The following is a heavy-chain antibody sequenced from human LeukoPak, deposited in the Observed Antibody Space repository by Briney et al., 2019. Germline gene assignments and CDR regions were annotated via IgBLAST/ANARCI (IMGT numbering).Heavy chain of an antibody. D-gene: IGHD3-22*01. CDR1: GFTFSSYA. CDR2: ISGSGGST. V-gene: IGHV3-23*01. J-gene: IGHJ4*02. Sequence: PGGSLRLSCAASGFTFSSYAMSWVRQAPGKGLEWVSAISGSGGSTYYADSVKGRFTISRDNSKNTLYLQMNSLRAEDTAVYYCAKLVAHYYDSSGYFSYFDYWGQGTLVIVS. CDR3: AKLVAHYYDSSGYFSYFDY.